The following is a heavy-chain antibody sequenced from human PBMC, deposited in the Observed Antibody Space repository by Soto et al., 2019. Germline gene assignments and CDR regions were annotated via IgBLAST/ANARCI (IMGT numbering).Heavy chain of an antibody. CDR3: AKPRIAARPGAGLAHDY. J-gene: IGHJ4*02. D-gene: IGHD6-6*01. CDR2: ISGSGGST. CDR1: GFTFSSYA. V-gene: IGHV3-23*01. Sequence: GGSLRLSCAASGFTFSSYAMSWVRQAPGKGLEWVSAISGSGGSTYYADSVKGRFTISRDNSKNTLYLQMNSLRAEDTAVYYCAKPRIAARPGAGLAHDYWGQGTLVTVSS.